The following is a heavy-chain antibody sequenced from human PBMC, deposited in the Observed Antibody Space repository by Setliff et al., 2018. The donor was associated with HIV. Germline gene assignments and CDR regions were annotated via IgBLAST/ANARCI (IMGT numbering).Heavy chain of an antibody. CDR1: GGTFSNYA. CDR2: INLSSGAT. D-gene: IGHD6-19*01. V-gene: IGHV1-46*01. J-gene: IGHJ6*02. CDR3: ARDRSSGWSFYYGMDV. Sequence: ASVKVSCKASGGTFSNYAISWVRQAPGQGLEWMGIINLSSGATTYAQRFQGRVTMTSDTSTSTVYMELSSLTSEDTAVYYCARDRSSGWSFYYGMDVWGQGTTVTVSS.